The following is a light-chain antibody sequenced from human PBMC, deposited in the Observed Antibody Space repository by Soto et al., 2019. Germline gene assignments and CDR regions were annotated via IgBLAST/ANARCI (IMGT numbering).Light chain of an antibody. J-gene: IGKJ1*01. CDR1: QSINGW. Sequence: DIQLTQSPSTLSASVGDIVTITCRASQSINGWLAWYQQKPGQAPNLLIYKASTLESGVPSRFSGSGSGTEFTLTISGLQPDDFATYYCQQYNSYPWTFGQGTKVDIK. CDR3: QQYNSYPWT. CDR2: KAS. V-gene: IGKV1-5*03.